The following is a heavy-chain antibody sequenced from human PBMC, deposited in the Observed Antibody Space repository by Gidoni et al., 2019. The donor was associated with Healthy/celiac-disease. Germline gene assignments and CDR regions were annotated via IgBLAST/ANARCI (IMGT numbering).Heavy chain of an antibody. CDR2: IYSGRST. CDR3: ASEVAAAAGKDYYYYYGMDV. J-gene: IGHJ6*02. Sequence: EVQLVESGGGWFQPGGSLRLSCAASGFTVSRNYMSWVRQAPGKGLQCVSVIYSGRSTYYADSVKGRFTISRDNSKNTLYLQMNSLRAEDTAVYYCASEVAAAAGKDYYYYYGMDVWGQGTTVTVSS. V-gene: IGHV3-66*01. CDR1: GFTVSRNY. D-gene: IGHD6-13*01.